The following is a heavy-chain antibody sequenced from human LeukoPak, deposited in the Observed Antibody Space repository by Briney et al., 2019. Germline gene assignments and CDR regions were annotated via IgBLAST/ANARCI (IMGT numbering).Heavy chain of an antibody. J-gene: IGHJ4*02. CDR3: SHTSSYGYYVAFYY. Sequence: SGPTLVKPTQTLTLTCTFSGFSLNTSGVGVGWIRQPPGKALEWVAFIYWSDVKRYSPSLKSRLTITKDTSANQVVLTVTNVDPVDTTTYFFSHTSSYGYYVAFYYWGQGTLGTGSS. CDR1: GFSLNTSGVG. D-gene: IGHD4-17*01. V-gene: IGHV2-5*01. CDR2: IYWSDVK.